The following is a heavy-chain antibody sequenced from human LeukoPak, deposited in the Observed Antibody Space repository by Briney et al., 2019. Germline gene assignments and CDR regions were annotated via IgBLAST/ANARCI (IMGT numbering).Heavy chain of an antibody. Sequence: SETLSLTCTISGGSISTYYWTWIRQPPGKGLEWIGYIYYSGNTNYNPALKSRVTISLDASRNQFSLKLNSVTAADTAVYYCARRVTGRGTFYFDYWGQGSLVIVSS. CDR3: ARRVTGRGTFYFDY. J-gene: IGHJ4*02. D-gene: IGHD3-16*01. CDR2: IYYSGNT. V-gene: IGHV4-59*08. CDR1: GGSISTYY.